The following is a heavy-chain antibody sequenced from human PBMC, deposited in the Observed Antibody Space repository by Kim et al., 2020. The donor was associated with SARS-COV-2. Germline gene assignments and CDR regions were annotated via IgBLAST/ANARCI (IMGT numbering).Heavy chain of an antibody. CDR1: GFTFSNYA. CDR2: ISGSGGGT. J-gene: IGHJ4*02. D-gene: IGHD3-22*01. V-gene: IGHV3-23*01. Sequence: GGSLRLSCAASGFTFSNYAMSWVRQVPGKGLERVSAISGSGGGTYYTDSVKGRFTISRDNSENTLFLQMNSLKAEDTAIYYCARKLSGYYYPFDYWGQGTLVTVSS. CDR3: ARKLSGYYYPFDY.